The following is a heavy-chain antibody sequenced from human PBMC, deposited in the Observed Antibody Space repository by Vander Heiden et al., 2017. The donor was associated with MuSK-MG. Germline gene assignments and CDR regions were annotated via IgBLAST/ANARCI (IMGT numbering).Heavy chain of an antibody. Sequence: EVQLVESGGGLVQPGGSLRLSCAASGFTFSSYWMSWVRQAPGKGLEWVANIKQDGREKYYVDSVKGRFTISRDNAKNSLYLQMNSLRAEDTAVYYCARGLNGGNSEYYFDYWGQGTLVTVSS. CDR3: ARGLNGGNSEYYFDY. V-gene: IGHV3-7*01. J-gene: IGHJ4*02. CDR1: GFTFSSYW. CDR2: IKQDGREK. D-gene: IGHD2-21*02.